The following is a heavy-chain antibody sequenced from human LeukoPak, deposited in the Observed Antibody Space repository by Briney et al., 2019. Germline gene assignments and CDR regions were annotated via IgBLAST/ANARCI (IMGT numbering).Heavy chain of an antibody. D-gene: IGHD1-7*01. J-gene: IGHJ3*02. V-gene: IGHV4-59*01. CDR1: GGSISRYY. CDR2: IYYSGST. Sequence: NTSETLSLTCTVSGGSISRYYWSWIRQPPGKGLEWIGYIYYSGSTNYNPSLKSRVTISVDTSKNQFSLKLSPVTAADTAVYYCARGPVGGTTYNDGDAFDIWGQGTMVTVSS. CDR3: ARGPVGGTTYNDGDAFDI.